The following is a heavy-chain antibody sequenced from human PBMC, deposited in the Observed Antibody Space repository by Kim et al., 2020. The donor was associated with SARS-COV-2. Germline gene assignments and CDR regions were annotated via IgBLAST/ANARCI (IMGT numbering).Heavy chain of an antibody. CDR3: ARIWNDGFFYYYMDV. CDR1: EFTLSTYW. J-gene: IGHJ6*03. Sequence: GGSLRLSCAASEFTLSTYWMTWVRQAPGKGLEWVANIKQDGSEKYYVDSVKGRFIISRDNTENSLYLQMNSLRVEDTAVYYCARIWNDGFFYYYMDVWG. D-gene: IGHD1-1*01. CDR2: IKQDGSEK. V-gene: IGHV3-7*01.